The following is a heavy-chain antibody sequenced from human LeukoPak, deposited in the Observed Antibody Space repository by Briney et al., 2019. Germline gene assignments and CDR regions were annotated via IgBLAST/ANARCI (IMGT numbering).Heavy chain of an antibody. CDR2: ISAYNGNT. J-gene: IGHJ6*02. Sequence: GASVKVSCKASGYTFTSYGISWVRQAPGQGLEGMGWISAYNGNTNYAQKLQGRVTMTTDTSTSTAYMELRSLRSDDTAVYYCARDADIVVVPAAMGYYYYGMDVWGQGTTVTVSS. CDR1: GYTFTSYG. D-gene: IGHD2-2*01. CDR3: ARDADIVVVPAAMGYYYYGMDV. V-gene: IGHV1-18*01.